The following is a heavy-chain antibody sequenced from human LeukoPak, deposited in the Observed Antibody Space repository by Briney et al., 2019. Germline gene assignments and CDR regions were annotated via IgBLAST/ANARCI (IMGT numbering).Heavy chain of an antibody. D-gene: IGHD1-26*01. J-gene: IGHJ2*01. Sequence: GGSLTLSCAVSGFSVGANYMTWVRQAPGKGLEWVALIYVGGTTCHVDFVKGRFAISSDNSNNIVYLHMNSLRAEDTAVYYCAKGGNYDGSYYAAWFFDLWGRGTLVTVSS. CDR3: AKGGNYDGSYYAAWFFDL. V-gene: IGHV3-53*01. CDR2: IYVGGTT. CDR1: GFSVGANY.